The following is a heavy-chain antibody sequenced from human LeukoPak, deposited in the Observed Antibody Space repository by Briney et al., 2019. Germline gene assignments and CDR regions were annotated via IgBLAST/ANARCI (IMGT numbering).Heavy chain of an antibody. J-gene: IGHJ3*02. CDR2: IYYSGST. CDR3: ARDTNVGYCSGGSCYSGAFDI. CDR1: GGSISSYY. V-gene: IGHV4-59*01. D-gene: IGHD2-15*01. Sequence: PETLSLACTVSGGSISSYYWSWIRQPPGKGLEWIGYIYYSGSTNYSPSLKSRVTISVDTSKNQFSLKLSSVTAADTAVYYCARDTNVGYCSGGSCYSGAFDIWGQGTMVTVSS.